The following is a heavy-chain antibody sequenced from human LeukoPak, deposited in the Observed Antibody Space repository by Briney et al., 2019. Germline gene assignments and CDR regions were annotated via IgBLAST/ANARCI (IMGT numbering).Heavy chain of an antibody. Sequence: PSETLSLTCAVYGGSFSGCYWSWIRQPPGKGLEWIGEINHSGSTNYNPSLKSRVTISVDTSKNQFSLKLSSVTAADTAVYYCASLRNDSSGYYYSSFDYWGQGTLVTVSS. CDR3: ASLRNDSSGYYYSSFDY. CDR2: INHSGST. J-gene: IGHJ4*02. D-gene: IGHD3-22*01. V-gene: IGHV4-34*01. CDR1: GGSFSGCY.